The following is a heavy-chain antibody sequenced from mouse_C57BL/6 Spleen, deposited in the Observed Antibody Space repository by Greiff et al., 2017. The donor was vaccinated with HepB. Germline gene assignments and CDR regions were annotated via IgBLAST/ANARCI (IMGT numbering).Heavy chain of an antibody. J-gene: IGHJ3*01. CDR3: ASESRGGFAY. Sequence: EVQVVESGGGLVKPGGSLKLSCAASGFTFSSYAMPWVRQTPEKRLEWVATISDGGSYTYYPDNVKGRFTISRDKARNNLYLQMSQLKAEDTAIYYCASESRGGFAYWGQGTLVTVSA. CDR2: ISDGGSYT. CDR1: GFTFSSYA. V-gene: IGHV5-4*01.